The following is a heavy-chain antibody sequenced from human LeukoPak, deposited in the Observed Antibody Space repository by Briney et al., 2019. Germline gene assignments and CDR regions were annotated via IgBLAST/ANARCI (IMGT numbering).Heavy chain of an antibody. V-gene: IGHV3-21*01. D-gene: IGHD5-18*01. CDR1: GFTFSSYS. CDR3: ARGGEMDTAMADAFDI. Sequence: GGSLRLSCAASGFTFSSYSMNWVRQAPGKGLEWVSSISSSSSYIYYADSVKGRFTISRDNAKNSLYLQMNSLRAEDTAVYYCARGGEMDTAMADAFDIWGQGTMVTVSS. CDR2: ISSSSSYI. J-gene: IGHJ3*02.